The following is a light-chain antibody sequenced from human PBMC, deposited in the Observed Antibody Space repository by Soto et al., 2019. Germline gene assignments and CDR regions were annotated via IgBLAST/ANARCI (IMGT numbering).Light chain of an antibody. Sequence: QSVLTQLPSASGTPGQRVTISCSGSSSNIGSNTVNWYQQLPGTAPKLLIYNDHQRPSGVPDRFSGSKSGTSASLAISGLQSEDEADYYCSAWDDSLNGLLFGAGTKLTVL. V-gene: IGLV1-44*01. CDR2: NDH. J-gene: IGLJ2*01. CDR3: SAWDDSLNGLL. CDR1: SSNIGSNT.